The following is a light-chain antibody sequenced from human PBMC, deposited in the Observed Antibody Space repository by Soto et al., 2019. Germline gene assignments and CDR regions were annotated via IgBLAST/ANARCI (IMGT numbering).Light chain of an antibody. CDR3: QQYNNWPPAWT. CDR2: GAS. Sequence: EIVMTQSPATLSVSPGERATLSCRASQSFTSNLAWYQQKPGQAPRLLIYGASTRATGIPARFSGSGSGTAFTLTISSLKSEDFAVYYCQQYNNWPPAWTFGQGTKVEIK. J-gene: IGKJ1*01. CDR1: QSFTSN. V-gene: IGKV3-15*01.